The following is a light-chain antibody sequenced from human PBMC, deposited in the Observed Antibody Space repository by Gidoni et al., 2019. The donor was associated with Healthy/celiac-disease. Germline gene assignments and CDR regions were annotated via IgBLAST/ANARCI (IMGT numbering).Light chain of an antibody. J-gene: IGLJ2*01. CDR2: KDS. CDR3: QSADSSGTYVV. Sequence: SYELTQPPSVSVSPGHTARITCSGDALPKQYAYWYQQKPGQAPVLVIYKDSARPSGIPERFAGSSSGTTVTLTISGVQAEDDADYYCQSADSSGTYVVFGGGTKLTV. V-gene: IGLV3-25*02. CDR1: ALPKQY.